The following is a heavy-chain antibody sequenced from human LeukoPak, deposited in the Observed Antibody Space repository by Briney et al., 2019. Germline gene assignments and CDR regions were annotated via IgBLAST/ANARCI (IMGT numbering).Heavy chain of an antibody. Sequence: PGGSLRLSCAASGFTFSSYWMSWVRQAPGKGLEWVANIKQDGSEKYYVDSVKGRFTISRDNAKNSLYLQMNSLRAEDTAVYYCARVNDNLYDLHAFDIWGQGTMVTVSS. CDR1: GFTFSSYW. J-gene: IGHJ3*02. D-gene: IGHD3-3*01. CDR2: IKQDGSEK. CDR3: ARVNDNLYDLHAFDI. V-gene: IGHV3-7*01.